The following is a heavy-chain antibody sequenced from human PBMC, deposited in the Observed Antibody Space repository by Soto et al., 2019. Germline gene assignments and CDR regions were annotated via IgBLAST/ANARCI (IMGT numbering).Heavy chain of an antibody. CDR1: GGTFSSYA. CDR3: ARGGCYDSSGYYLPDY. Sequence: GASVKVSCKASGGTFSSYAISWVRQAPGQGLEWMGGIIPIFGTANYAQKFQGRVTITADKSTSTAYMELSSLRSEDTAVYYCARGGCYDSSGYYLPDYWGQGTLVTVSS. V-gene: IGHV1-69*06. CDR2: IIPIFGTA. J-gene: IGHJ4*02. D-gene: IGHD3-22*01.